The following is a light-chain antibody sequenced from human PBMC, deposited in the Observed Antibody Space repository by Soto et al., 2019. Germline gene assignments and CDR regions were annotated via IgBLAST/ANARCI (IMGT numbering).Light chain of an antibody. V-gene: IGKV1-12*02. Sequence: DIQMTQSPSSVSASVGDTVTITCRASQGISSWLAWYQQKPGKAPNLLIYGASNLQSGVPPRFSGSGSGTDFTLTISSLQPEDFATYYCQQAYSLPFTFGPGTKVDIE. CDR3: QQAYSLPFT. CDR2: GAS. J-gene: IGKJ3*01. CDR1: QGISSW.